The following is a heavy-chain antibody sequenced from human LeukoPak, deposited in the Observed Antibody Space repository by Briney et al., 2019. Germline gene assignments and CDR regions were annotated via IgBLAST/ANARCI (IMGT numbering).Heavy chain of an antibody. D-gene: IGHD3-9*01. V-gene: IGHV3-48*03. CDR1: GFRLRKYE. J-gene: IGHJ1*01. Sequence: PGGSLRLSCVGSGFRLRKYEINWVRQAQGKGLEWLAFINTVGNIIYYEDSVKGRFTISRDNAKDSLFLHMNSLTVWDTSIYYSATDHGPTSLANFEHWGQGALGTVSS. CDR3: ATDHGPTSLANFEH. CDR2: INTVGNII.